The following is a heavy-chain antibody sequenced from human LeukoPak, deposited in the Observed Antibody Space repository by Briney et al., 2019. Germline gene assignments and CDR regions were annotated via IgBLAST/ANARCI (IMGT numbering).Heavy chain of an antibody. J-gene: IGHJ4*02. CDR1: GFTFSSYA. V-gene: IGHV3-30-3*01. CDR2: ISYDGSNK. CDR3: ARSITMIVVVITRLDH. Sequence: GGSLRLSCAASGFTFSSYAMHWVRQAPGKGLEWVAVISYDGSNKYYADSVKGRFTISRDNSKNTLYLQMNSLRAEDTAVYYCARSITMIVVVITRLDHWGQGTLVTVSS. D-gene: IGHD3-22*01.